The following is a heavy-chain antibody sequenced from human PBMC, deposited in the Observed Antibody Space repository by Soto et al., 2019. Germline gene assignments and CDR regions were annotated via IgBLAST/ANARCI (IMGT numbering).Heavy chain of an antibody. V-gene: IGHV4-30-2*01. Sequence: SETLSLTCAVSGGSISSGGYSWSWIRQPPGKGLEWIGYIYHSGSTYYNQSLKSRVTISVDRSKNQFSLKLSTVTAADTAVYYCARVPDRWGQGTLVTVSS. CDR1: GGSISSGGYS. J-gene: IGHJ5*02. CDR3: ARVPDR. D-gene: IGHD2-2*01. CDR2: IYHSGST.